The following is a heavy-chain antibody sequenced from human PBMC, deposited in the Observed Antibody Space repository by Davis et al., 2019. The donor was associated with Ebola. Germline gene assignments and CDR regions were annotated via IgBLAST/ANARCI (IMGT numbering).Heavy chain of an antibody. CDR3: ARGYGAAGSSWYFDY. CDR2: INHSGST. CDR1: GGSFSGYY. V-gene: IGHV4-34*01. Sequence: PSETLSLTCAVYGGSFSGYYWSWIRQPPGKGLEWIGEINHSGSTNYNPSLKSRVTISVDTSKNQFSLKLSSVTAADTAVYYCARGYGAAGSSWYFDYWGQGTLVTVSS. J-gene: IGHJ4*02. D-gene: IGHD6-13*01.